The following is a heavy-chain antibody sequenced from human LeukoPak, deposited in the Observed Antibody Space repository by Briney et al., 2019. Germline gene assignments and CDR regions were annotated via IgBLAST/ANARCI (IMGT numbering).Heavy chain of an antibody. CDR2: INPNSGGT. CDR1: GYTFTGYY. Sequence: ASVKVSCKASGYTFTGYYMHWVRQAPGQGLEWMGWINPNSGGTNYAQKFQGRVTMTRDTSISTAYMELSRLRSDDTAVYYCARADVGYCSGGSCYYFDYWGQGTLVTVSS. D-gene: IGHD2-15*01. J-gene: IGHJ4*02. CDR3: ARADVGYCSGGSCYYFDY. V-gene: IGHV1-2*02.